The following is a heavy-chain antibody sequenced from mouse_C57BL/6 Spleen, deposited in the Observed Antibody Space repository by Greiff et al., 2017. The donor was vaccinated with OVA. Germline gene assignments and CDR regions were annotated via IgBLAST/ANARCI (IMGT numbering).Heavy chain of an antibody. V-gene: IGHV5-9-1*02. CDR3: TRDGRLLYYAMDY. Sequence: EVKLMESGEGLVKPGGSLKLSCAASGFTFSSYAMSWVRQTPEKRLEWVAYISSGGDYIYYADTVKGRFTISRDNARNTLYLQMSSLKSEDTAMYYCTRDGRLLYYAMDYWGQGTSVTVSS. J-gene: IGHJ4*01. CDR2: ISSGGDYI. CDR1: GFTFSSYA. D-gene: IGHD1-1*01.